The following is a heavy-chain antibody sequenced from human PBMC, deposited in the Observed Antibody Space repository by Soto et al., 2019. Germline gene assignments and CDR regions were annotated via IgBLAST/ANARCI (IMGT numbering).Heavy chain of an antibody. Sequence: SETLSLTCTVSGGSISSSSYYWGWIRQPPGKGLEWIGSIYYSGSTYYNPSLKSRVTISVDTSKNQFSLKLSSVTAADTAVYYCASRAERGYDILTGYYYYYYGMDVWGQGTTVTVSS. V-gene: IGHV4-39*07. CDR3: ASRAERGYDILTGYYYYYYGMDV. J-gene: IGHJ6*02. CDR1: GGSISSSSYY. CDR2: IYYSGST. D-gene: IGHD3-9*01.